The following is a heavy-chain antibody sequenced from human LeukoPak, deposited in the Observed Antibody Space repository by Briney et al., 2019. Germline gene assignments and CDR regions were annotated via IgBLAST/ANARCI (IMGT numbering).Heavy chain of an antibody. CDR1: GGTFSSYT. V-gene: IGHV1-69*01. CDR2: IIPIFGPP. Sequence: SVKVSCKSSGGTFSSYTLTWVRQAPGHGLEWMGGIIPIFGPPNYAQKFQGRVTITVDVFTNTTYMELSSLRSDDTAVYYCATERGRGNGNSFDYWGQGTLVTVSS. D-gene: IGHD1-26*01. J-gene: IGHJ4*02. CDR3: ATERGRGNGNSFDY.